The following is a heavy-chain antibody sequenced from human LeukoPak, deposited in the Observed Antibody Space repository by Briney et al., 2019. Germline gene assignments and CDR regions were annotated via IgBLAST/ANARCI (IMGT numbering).Heavy chain of an antibody. CDR1: GGTFSSYA. V-gene: IGHV1-69*05. CDR3: ARDLGWRKNYYYYGMDV. J-gene: IGHJ6*02. CDR2: IIPIFGTA. Sequence: SVTVSCKASGGTFSSYAISWVRQAPGQGLEWMGGIIPIFGTANYAQKFQGRVTITRDTSASTAYMELSSLRSEDTAVYYCARDLGWRKNYYYYGMDVWGQGTTVTVSS. D-gene: IGHD1-14*01.